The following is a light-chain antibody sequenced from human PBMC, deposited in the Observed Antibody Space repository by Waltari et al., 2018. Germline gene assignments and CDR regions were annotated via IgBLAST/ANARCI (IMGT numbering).Light chain of an antibody. J-gene: IGKJ1*01. CDR2: WAS. CDR3: QQFQSHLRT. V-gene: IGKV4-1*01. Sequence: DIVMTQSPESLAVSLGERATLTCKSLQSVLHSSNNKNYFAWYQQKPGQPPKLLMYWASTRKSGVPDRFSGSGSGTDFTLTISSLQAEDVAVYYCQQFQSHLRTFGQGTKVEIK. CDR1: QSVLHSSNNKNY.